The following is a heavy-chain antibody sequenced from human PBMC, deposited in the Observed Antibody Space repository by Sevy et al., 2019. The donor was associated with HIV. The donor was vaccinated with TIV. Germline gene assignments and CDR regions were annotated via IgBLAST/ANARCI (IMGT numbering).Heavy chain of an antibody. CDR2: IIPIFGTA. D-gene: IGHD6-19*01. V-gene: IGHV1-69*06. CDR1: GGTFSSYA. Sequence: ASVKVSCKASGGTFSSYAISWVRQAPGQGLEWMGGIIPIFGTANYAQKFQGTVTITADKSTSTAYMELSSLRSEDTAVYYCARDRRATVYSSGWYPNWFDPWGQGTLVTVSS. CDR3: ARDRRATVYSSGWYPNWFDP. J-gene: IGHJ5*02.